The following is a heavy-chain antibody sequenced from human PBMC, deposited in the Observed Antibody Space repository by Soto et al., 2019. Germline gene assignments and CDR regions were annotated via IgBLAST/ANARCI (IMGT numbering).Heavy chain of an antibody. CDR1: GFTFSSYA. J-gene: IGHJ6*03. CDR3: AKNYGDYFGRYYYYYMDV. V-gene: IGHV3-23*01. Sequence: GGSLRLSCAASGFTFSSYAMSWVRQAPGKGLEWVSAISGSGGSTYYADSVKGRFTIPRDNSKNTLYLQMNSLRAEDTAVYYCAKNYGDYFGRYYYYYMDVWGKGTTVTVSS. D-gene: IGHD4-17*01. CDR2: ISGSGGST.